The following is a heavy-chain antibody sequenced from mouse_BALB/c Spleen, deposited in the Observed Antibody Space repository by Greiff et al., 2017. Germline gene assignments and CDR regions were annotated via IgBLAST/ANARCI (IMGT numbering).Heavy chain of an antibody. D-gene: IGHD2-1*01. CDR2: ISNGGGST. J-gene: IGHJ4*01. CDR1: GFTFSSYT. V-gene: IGHV5-12-2*01. CDR3: ARQGYGNPHAMDY. Sequence: EVMLVESGGGLVQPGGSLKLSCAASGFTFSSYTMSWVRQTPEKRLEWVAYISNGGGSTYYPDTVKGRFTISRDNAKNTLYLQMSSLKSEDTAMYYCARQGYGNPHAMDYWGQGTSVTVSS.